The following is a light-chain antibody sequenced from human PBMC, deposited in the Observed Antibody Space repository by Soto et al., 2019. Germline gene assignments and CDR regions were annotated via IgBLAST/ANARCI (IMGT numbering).Light chain of an antibody. CDR3: QQRSNWPRT. CDR1: RSVSSY. V-gene: IGKV3-11*01. Sequence: EIVLTQSPAALSLSPGDTATLSCRASRSVSSYLAWYQQKPGQAPRLLIYDASNRATGIPARFSGSGSGTDFTLTIGSLEPEDFAVYYCQQRSNWPRTFGQGTKVEIK. J-gene: IGKJ2*01. CDR2: DAS.